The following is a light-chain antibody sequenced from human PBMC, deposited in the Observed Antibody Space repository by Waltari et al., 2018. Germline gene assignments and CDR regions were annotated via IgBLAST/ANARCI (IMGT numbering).Light chain of an antibody. CDR2: DVS. Sequence: QSALTQPASVSGSPGQSVTIFCAGTSNDVGGYNSVSWYQEHPGQAPSFIIYDVSDRPSGCSDRFSCSKSGNTASLTISGLQAEDEADYYCSSQSSNDVVLFGGGTKLTVL. J-gene: IGLJ2*01. V-gene: IGLV2-14*01. CDR1: SNDVGGYNS. CDR3: SSQSSNDVVL.